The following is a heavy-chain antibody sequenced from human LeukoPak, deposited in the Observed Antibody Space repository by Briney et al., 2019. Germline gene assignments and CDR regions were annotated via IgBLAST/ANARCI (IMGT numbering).Heavy chain of an antibody. CDR1: GYTFTGYY. CDR3: AREVANVLLWFGEAHYYGMDV. D-gene: IGHD3-10*01. J-gene: IGHJ6*02. V-gene: IGHV1-2*02. Sequence: ASVKVSCKASGYTFTGYYMHWVRQAPGQGLEWMGWINPNSGGTNYAQKFQGRVTMTRDTSISTAYKELSRLRSDDTAVYYCAREVANVLLWFGEAHYYGMDVWGQGTTVTVSS. CDR2: INPNSGGT.